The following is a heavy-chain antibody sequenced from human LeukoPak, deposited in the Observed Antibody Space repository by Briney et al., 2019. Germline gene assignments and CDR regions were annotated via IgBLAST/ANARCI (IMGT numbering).Heavy chain of an antibody. CDR2: ISGGGGST. D-gene: IGHD4-11*01. V-gene: IGHV3-23*01. CDR3: AKDMSDYTNFPDV. CDR1: GFIFTTYA. J-gene: IGHJ6*02. Sequence: GGSLRLSCAASGFIFTTYAMIWVRQAPGKGLEWVSTISGGGGSTFYADSVKGRFTIFRVNSKNPLYLQMNSLRAEDTAIYYCAKDMSDYTNFPDVWGQGTTVTVSS.